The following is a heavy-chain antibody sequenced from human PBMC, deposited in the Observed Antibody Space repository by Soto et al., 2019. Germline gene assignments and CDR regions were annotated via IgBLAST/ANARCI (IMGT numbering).Heavy chain of an antibody. Sequence: GGSLRLSCAASGFTFISYAMHWVRQAPGKGLEWVAVISYDGSNKYHADSVKGRFTISRDNSKNTLYLQMNSLRAEDTAVYYCARDRTYYYGSGSYYTTGWFDPWGQGTLVTVSS. CDR2: ISYDGSNK. CDR1: GFTFISYA. J-gene: IGHJ5*02. CDR3: ARDRTYYYGSGSYYTTGWFDP. V-gene: IGHV3-30-3*01. D-gene: IGHD3-10*01.